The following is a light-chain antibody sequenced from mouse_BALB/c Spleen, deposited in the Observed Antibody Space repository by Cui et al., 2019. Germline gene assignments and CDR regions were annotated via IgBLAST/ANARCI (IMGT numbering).Light chain of an antibody. Sequence: QIVLSQSPAILSASPANKVTMTCRASSSVSYIHWYQQKPGSSPKPWIYATSNLASGVPARFSGSGSGTPYSLTISRVEAEDVATYYCQQWSSNPPTFGAGTKLELK. CDR3: QQWSSNPPT. J-gene: IGKJ5*01. CDR1: SSVSY. V-gene: IGKV4-72*01. CDR2: ATS.